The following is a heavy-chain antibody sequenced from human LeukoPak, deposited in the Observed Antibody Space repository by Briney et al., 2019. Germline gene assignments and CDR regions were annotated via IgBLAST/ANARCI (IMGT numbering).Heavy chain of an antibody. CDR2: IKSKTDGGTT. J-gene: IGHJ4*02. CDR3: TTVRGFCSGRSCLGY. D-gene: IGHD2-15*01. V-gene: IGHV3-15*01. CDR1: GFTFSNAW. Sequence: GGPLRLSCAASGFTFSNAWMSWVRQAPGKGLEWVGRIKSKTDGGTTDYAAPVKGRFTISRDDSKNTLYLQMNSLKTEDTTVSYCTTVRGFCSGRSCLGYWGQGTLVTVSS.